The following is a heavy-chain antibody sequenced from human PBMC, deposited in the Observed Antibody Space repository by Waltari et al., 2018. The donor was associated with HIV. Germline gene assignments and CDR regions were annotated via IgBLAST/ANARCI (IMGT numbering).Heavy chain of an antibody. Sequence: EVQLVESGGGLVQPGGSLRLPCAASGFTLSSYWRRWVRQAPGKGLEWVANIKQDGSEKYYVDSVKGRFTISRDNAKNSLYLQMNSLRAEDTAVYYCARDRHYDILTGSYFDYWGQGTLVTVSS. CDR3: ARDRHYDILTGSYFDY. CDR1: GFTLSSYW. J-gene: IGHJ4*02. CDR2: IKQDGSEK. V-gene: IGHV3-7*01. D-gene: IGHD3-9*01.